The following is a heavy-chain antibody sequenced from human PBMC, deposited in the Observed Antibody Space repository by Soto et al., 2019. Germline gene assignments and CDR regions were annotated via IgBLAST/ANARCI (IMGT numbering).Heavy chain of an antibody. D-gene: IGHD3-3*01. CDR1: GYTNTSYA. Sequence: GASVKVSCKASGYTNTSYAMHWVRQATGQRLEWMGWMNPNSGNTRYAQKFQGRVTMTRNTSISTAYMELSSLRSEDTAVYYCARGGLLRFLEWHPYYMDVWGKRTTVTVSS. CDR3: ARGGLLRFLEWHPYYMDV. V-gene: IGHV1-8*02. CDR2: MNPNSGNT. J-gene: IGHJ6*03.